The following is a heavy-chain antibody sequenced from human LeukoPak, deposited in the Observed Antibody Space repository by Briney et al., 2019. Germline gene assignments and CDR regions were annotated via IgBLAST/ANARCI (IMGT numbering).Heavy chain of an antibody. CDR3: ARAEYSSGWYKGYWYFDL. Sequence: SETLSLTCTVSGGSISSSSYYWGWIRQPPGKGLEWIGSLYNSGSTYSNPSLKSRATISVDTSKNQFSLKLSSVTAADTAVYYCARAEYSSGWYKGYWYFDLWGRGTLVTVSS. V-gene: IGHV4-39*07. D-gene: IGHD6-19*01. CDR2: LYNSGST. CDR1: GGSISSSSYY. J-gene: IGHJ2*01.